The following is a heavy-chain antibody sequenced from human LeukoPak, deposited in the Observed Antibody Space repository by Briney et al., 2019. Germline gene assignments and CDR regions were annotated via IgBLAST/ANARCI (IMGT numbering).Heavy chain of an antibody. V-gene: IGHV3-23*01. Sequence: GGSLRLSCAVSGFTLSNYGMSWVRQAPGKGLEWVAGIGGSGGGTNYADSVKGRFTISRDNPKNTLYLQMNSLRAEDTAVYFCAKRGVAIRVILVGFHKEAYYFDSWGQGALVTVSS. CDR3: AKRGVAIRVILVGFHKEAYYFDS. D-gene: IGHD3-22*01. CDR2: IGGSGGGT. J-gene: IGHJ4*02. CDR1: GFTLSNYG.